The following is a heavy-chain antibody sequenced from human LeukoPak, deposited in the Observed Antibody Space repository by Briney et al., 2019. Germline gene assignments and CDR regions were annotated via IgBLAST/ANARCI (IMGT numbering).Heavy chain of an antibody. J-gene: IGHJ4*02. CDR2: ISGSGDST. D-gene: IGHD2-2*01. Sequence: QSGGSLRLSCAASGFTFSSYEMNWVRQAPGKGLEWVSAISGSGDSTYYADSVKGRFTISRDNSRNTLYLQMNSLRAGDTAVYYCAKSFRSTSLDYWGQGTLVTVSS. CDR1: GFTFSSYE. V-gene: IGHV3-23*01. CDR3: AKSFRSTSLDY.